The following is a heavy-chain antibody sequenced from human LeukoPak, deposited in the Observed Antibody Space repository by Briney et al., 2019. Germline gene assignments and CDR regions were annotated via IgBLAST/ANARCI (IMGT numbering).Heavy chain of an antibody. CDR1: GGSISSYY. Sequence: SETLSLTCTVSGGSISSYYWSWIRQPPGKGLEWIGYIYYSGSTNYNPSLKSRVTISVDTSKNQLSLKLSSVTAADTAVYYCARGGSSWSYYGMDVWGQGTTVTVSS. CDR2: IYYSGST. CDR3: ARGGSSWSYYGMDV. D-gene: IGHD6-13*01. V-gene: IGHV4-59*01. J-gene: IGHJ6*02.